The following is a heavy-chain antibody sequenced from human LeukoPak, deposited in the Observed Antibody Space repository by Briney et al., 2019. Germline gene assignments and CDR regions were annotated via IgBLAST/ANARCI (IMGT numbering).Heavy chain of an antibody. CDR1: GYTFTSYG. Sequence: ASVKVSCKASGYTFTSYGISWVRQAPGQGLEWMGWLSPVSGGTNYARQFQGRVTMTRDTSTTTAYMELSSLRSDDTAVYFCARGGTVGVVRPFDIWGQGTMVTVSS. J-gene: IGHJ3*02. V-gene: IGHV1-18*01. D-gene: IGHD1-26*01. CDR2: LSPVSGGT. CDR3: ARGGTVGVVRPFDI.